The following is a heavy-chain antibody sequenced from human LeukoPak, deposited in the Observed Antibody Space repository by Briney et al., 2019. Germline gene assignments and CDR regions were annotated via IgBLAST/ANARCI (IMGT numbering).Heavy chain of an antibody. CDR1: GFTFSNYA. Sequence: PGGSLRLSCAASGFTFSNYAMNWVRQAPGQGLEWVSAVSSTSSYIYYAGSVKGRFTISRDNAKNSLYLQMNSLRAEDTAVYYCVRDLWNEVKIFDYWGQGTLVTVSS. J-gene: IGHJ4*02. CDR3: VRDLWNEVKIFDY. CDR2: VSSTSSYI. D-gene: IGHD3-3*01. V-gene: IGHV3-21*06.